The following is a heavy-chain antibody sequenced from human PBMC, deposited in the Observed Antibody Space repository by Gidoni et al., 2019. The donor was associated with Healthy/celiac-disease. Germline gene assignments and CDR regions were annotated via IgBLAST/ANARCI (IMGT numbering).Heavy chain of an antibody. CDR2: ISSSSSYI. J-gene: IGHJ4*02. Sequence: EVQLVESGGGLVKPGGSLRLSCAASGFTFSSYSMNGVRQAPGKGLEWVSSISSSSSYIYYADSVKGRFTISRDNAKNSLYLQMNSLRAEDTAVYYCARGGGDIVVVVAAIDYWGQGTLVTVSS. D-gene: IGHD2-15*01. CDR3: ARGGGDIVVVVAAIDY. V-gene: IGHV3-21*01. CDR1: GFTFSSYS.